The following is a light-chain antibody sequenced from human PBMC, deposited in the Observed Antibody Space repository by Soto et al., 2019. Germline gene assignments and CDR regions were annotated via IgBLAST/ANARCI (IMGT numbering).Light chain of an antibody. CDR1: STDVVSYNR. Sequence: QSVLTQPPSVSGSPGQSVTISCTGTSTDVVSYNRVSWYQQPPGTAPKLRIYEVSKRPSALPDRFSGSKAGNTASLTTSGLHAADEADYYCSLYTSENAYVCGTGTKV. V-gene: IGLV2-18*01. J-gene: IGLJ1*01. CDR3: SLYTSENAYV. CDR2: EVS.